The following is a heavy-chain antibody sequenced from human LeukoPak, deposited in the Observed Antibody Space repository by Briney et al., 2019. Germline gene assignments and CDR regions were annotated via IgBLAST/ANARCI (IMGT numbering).Heavy chain of an antibody. D-gene: IGHD6-13*01. CDR3: AKEGSSWSTFDY. J-gene: IGHJ4*02. CDR1: GFTFNDYA. CDR2: ISWNSRSI. V-gene: IGHV3-9*03. Sequence: GRSLRLSCATSGFTFNDYAMYWVRQAPGKGLEWVSGISWNSRSIAYADSVKGRFTISRDNAKNSLCLQMNSLRAEDMALYYCAKEGSSWSTFDYWGQGTLVTVSS.